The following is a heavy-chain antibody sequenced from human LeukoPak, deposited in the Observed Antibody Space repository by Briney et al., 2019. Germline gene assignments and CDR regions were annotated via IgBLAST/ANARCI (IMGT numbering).Heavy chain of an antibody. CDR2: INAGNGNT. CDR1: GYIFTSYA. J-gene: IGHJ4*02. V-gene: IGHV1-3*01. CDR3: AREFLWFGELPAFDY. Sequence: ASVKVPCKASGYIFTSYAMHWVRQAPGQRLEWMGRINAGNGNTKYSQNFQGRVTITRGTSASTAYMELSSLKSEDTAVYYCAREFLWFGELPAFDYWGQGTLVTVSS. D-gene: IGHD3-10*01.